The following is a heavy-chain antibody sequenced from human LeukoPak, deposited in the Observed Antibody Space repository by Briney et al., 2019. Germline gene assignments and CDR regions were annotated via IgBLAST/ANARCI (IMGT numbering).Heavy chain of an antibody. CDR3: ANQQQWLVRGYFDY. V-gene: IGHV1-69*04. J-gene: IGHJ4*02. Sequence: SVKVSCKASGGTFSSYAISWVRQAPGQGLEWMGRIIPILGIANYAQKFQGRVTITADKSTSTAYMELSSLRAEDTAVYYCANQQQWLVRGYFDYWGQGTLVTVSS. CDR2: IIPILGIA. D-gene: IGHD6-19*01. CDR1: GGTFSSYA.